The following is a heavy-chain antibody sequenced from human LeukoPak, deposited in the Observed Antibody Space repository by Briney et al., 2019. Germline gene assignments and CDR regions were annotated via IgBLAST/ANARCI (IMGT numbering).Heavy chain of an antibody. CDR3: ARDGGLVVLDY. Sequence: PSETLSLTCTVSGGSISSYYWSWIRQPPGKGLEWIGYIYYSGSTNYNPSLKSRVTISVDTSKNQFSLKLSSVTAADTAVYYCARDGGLVVLDYWGQGTLVTVSS. CDR2: IYYSGST. J-gene: IGHJ4*02. D-gene: IGHD2-21*01. V-gene: IGHV4-59*12. CDR1: GGSISSYY.